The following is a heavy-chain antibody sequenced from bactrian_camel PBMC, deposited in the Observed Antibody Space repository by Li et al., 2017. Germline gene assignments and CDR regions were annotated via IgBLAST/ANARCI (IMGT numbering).Heavy chain of an antibody. D-gene: IGHD3*01. CDR2: ILRDGGST. Sequence: VQLVESGGGSVQAGGSLTLSCEAPDYIYNNNCMAWFRQAPGKGFEWVSTILRDGGSTYYSEFVEGRVTISRDNAKDTLYLQLNSLKTEDTAQYYCAKDGGYNGIDYWGQGTQVTVS. V-gene: IGHV3S1*01. J-gene: IGHJ4*01. CDR3: AKDGGYNGIDY. CDR1: DYIYNNNC.